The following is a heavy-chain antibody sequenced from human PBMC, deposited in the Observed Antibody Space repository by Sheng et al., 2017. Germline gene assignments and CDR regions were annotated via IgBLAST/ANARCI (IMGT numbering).Heavy chain of an antibody. V-gene: IGHV4-38-2*02. J-gene: IGHJ4*02. CDR1: GYSISSGYY. Sequence: QVQLQESGPGLVKPSETLSLTCTVSGYSISSGYYWGWIRQPPGKGLEWIGSIHHSDGTSHNPSLKSRVTISVDTSKNQFSLKLSSVTAADTAVYYCARDCPPDYWGQGTLVTVSS. CDR3: ARDCPPDY. CDR2: IHHSDGT.